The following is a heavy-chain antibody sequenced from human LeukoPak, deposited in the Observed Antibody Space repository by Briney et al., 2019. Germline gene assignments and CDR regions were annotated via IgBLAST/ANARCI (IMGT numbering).Heavy chain of an antibody. D-gene: IGHD6-19*01. CDR3: AREQWLGSFYFYYYGLDV. V-gene: IGHV1-3*04. CDR1: GYTLSQYA. J-gene: IGHJ6*02. CDR2: INSGNSNT. Sequence: ASVKVSCKASGYTLSQYAMHWVRQAPGQRPEWMGWINSGNSNTKYDQKFQGRVTITRDTSANTAYMELSSLRSEDTAVYYCAREQWLGSFYFYYYGLDVWGQGTTVTVSS.